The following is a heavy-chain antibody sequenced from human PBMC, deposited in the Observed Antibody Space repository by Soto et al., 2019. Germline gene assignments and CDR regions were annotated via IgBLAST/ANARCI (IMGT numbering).Heavy chain of an antibody. D-gene: IGHD3-3*02. Sequence: QVQLVQPGAEVRKLGASVKVSCKASGGIFTNFDFNWVRQATGQGLEWIGWMRANSGDTGHDQKFQGRVSMTRDTSMSTAYMELSSLRAEDTAVYYCARYIYGQGFKAWGQGTLVFVSS. J-gene: IGHJ5*02. CDR1: GGIFTNFD. V-gene: IGHV1-8*01. CDR3: ARYIYGQGFKA. CDR2: MRANSGDT.